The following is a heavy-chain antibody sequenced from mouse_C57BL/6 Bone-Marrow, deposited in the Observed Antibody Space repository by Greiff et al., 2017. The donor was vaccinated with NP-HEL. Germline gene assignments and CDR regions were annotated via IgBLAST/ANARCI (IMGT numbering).Heavy chain of an antibody. D-gene: IGHD1-1*01. Sequence: EVQLVESGGDLVKPGGSLKLSCAASGFTFSSYGMSWVRQTPDKRLEWVATISSGGSYTYYPDSVKGRFTISRDNAKNTLYLQMSSLKSEDTAMYYCASVYYYGSGGFAYWGQGTLVTVSA. CDR1: GFTFSSYG. CDR3: ASVYYYGSGGFAY. J-gene: IGHJ3*01. V-gene: IGHV5-6*01. CDR2: ISSGGSYT.